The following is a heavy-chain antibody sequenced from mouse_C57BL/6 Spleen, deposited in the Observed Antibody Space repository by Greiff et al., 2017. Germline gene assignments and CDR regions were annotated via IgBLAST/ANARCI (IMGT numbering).Heavy chain of an antibody. CDR1: GYTFTSYG. Sequence: QVQLQQSGAELARPGASVKLSCKASGYTFTSYGISWVKQRTGQGLEWIGEIHPRSGNTYYNEKFKGKATLTADKSSSTAYMELRSLTSEDSAVYFCARHDYGSGYAMDYWGQGTSVTVSS. CDR2: IHPRSGNT. J-gene: IGHJ4*01. CDR3: ARHDYGSGYAMDY. D-gene: IGHD1-1*01. V-gene: IGHV1-81*01.